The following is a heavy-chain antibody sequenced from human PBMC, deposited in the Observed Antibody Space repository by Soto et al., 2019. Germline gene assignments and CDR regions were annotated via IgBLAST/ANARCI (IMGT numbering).Heavy chain of an antibody. CDR1: GFTFSDYA. CDR2: ISSDGSGT. CDR3: ARGGLAATNPTAY. V-gene: IGHV3-64*01. D-gene: IGHD5-12*01. J-gene: IGHJ4*02. Sequence: EVQLVESGGGLVQPGGSLRLSCAASGFTFSDYAMHWVRQAPGKGLEYVSGISSDGSGTYYGNSMKGRFTISRDNSKNTLYLRMGSLRAEGMDVYYCARGGLAATNPTAYWGQGPMVTVSS.